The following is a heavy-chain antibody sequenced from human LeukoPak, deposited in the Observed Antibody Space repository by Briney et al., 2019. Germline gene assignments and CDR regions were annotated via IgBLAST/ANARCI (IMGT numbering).Heavy chain of an antibody. Sequence: GGSLRLSCAASGFTFSDYYMSWIRQAPGKGLEWVSSISSSSSYIYYADSVKGRFTISRDNAKNSLYLQMNSLRAEDTAVYYCAREYTAVAGTYFDYWGQGTLVTVSS. CDR2: ISSSSSYI. CDR3: AREYTAVAGTYFDY. CDR1: GFTFSDYY. V-gene: IGHV3-11*06. J-gene: IGHJ4*02. D-gene: IGHD6-19*01.